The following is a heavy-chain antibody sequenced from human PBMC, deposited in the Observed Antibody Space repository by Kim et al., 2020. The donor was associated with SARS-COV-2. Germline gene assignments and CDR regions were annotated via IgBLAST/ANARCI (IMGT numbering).Heavy chain of an antibody. D-gene: IGHD5-18*01. CDR3: ARDRDGYSYGSSGMDV. Sequence: SMKGRFTNSRDNSKNTVYLQMNSLRAEDTAVYYCARDRDGYSYGSSGMDVWGQGTTVTVSS. V-gene: IGHV3-30*07. J-gene: IGHJ6*02.